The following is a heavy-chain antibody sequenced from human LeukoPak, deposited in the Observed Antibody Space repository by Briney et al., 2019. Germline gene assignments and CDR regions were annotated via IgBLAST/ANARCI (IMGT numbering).Heavy chain of an antibody. CDR3: ARARIAAAGTVIFDY. Sequence: SQTLSLTCAISGDSVSSNSAAWNWIRQSPSRGLEWLGRTYYRSRWSSNYAVSVKSRITINPDTSKNQFSLQLNSVTPEDTAVYYCARARIAAAGTVIFDYWGQGTLVTVSS. CDR1: GDSVSSNSAA. D-gene: IGHD6-13*01. CDR2: TYYRSRWSS. J-gene: IGHJ4*02. V-gene: IGHV6-1*01.